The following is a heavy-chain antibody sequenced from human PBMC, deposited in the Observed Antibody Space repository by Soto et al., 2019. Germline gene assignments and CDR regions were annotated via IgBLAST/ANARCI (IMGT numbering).Heavy chain of an antibody. CDR3: ARDPSPYLYYDFWSGYYTDYYYGMDV. CDR2: ISAYNGNT. J-gene: IGHJ6*04. D-gene: IGHD3-3*01. Sequence: ASVKVSCKASGYTFTSYGISWVRQAPGQGLEWMGWISAYNGNTNYAQKLQGRVTMTTDTSTSTAYMELRSLRSDDTAVYYCARDPSPYLYYDFWSGYYTDYYYGMDVWGKGTTVTVSS. CDR1: GYTFTSYG. V-gene: IGHV1-18*01.